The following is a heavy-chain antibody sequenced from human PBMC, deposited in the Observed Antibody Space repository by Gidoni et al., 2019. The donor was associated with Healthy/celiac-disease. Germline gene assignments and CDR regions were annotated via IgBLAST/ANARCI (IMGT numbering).Heavy chain of an antibody. D-gene: IGHD3-22*01. Sequence: QLHLQESGPGLVKPSETLSLPCTFSCGSIRSNSYYWGWIRQPPGKGLEWIGSIYYSGSTYYNPSLKSRVTISVDTSKNQFSRKLSSVTAADTAVYYCARVGLGIYYDSSGYYFGGQGTLVTVSS. V-gene: IGHV4-39*07. J-gene: IGHJ4*02. CDR3: ARVGLGIYYDSSGYYF. CDR1: CGSIRSNSYY. CDR2: IYYSGST.